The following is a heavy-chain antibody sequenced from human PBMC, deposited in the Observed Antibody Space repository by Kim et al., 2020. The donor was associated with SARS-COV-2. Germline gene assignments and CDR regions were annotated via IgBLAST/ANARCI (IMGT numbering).Heavy chain of an antibody. CDR3: AKEGVIAARPDDWFDP. J-gene: IGHJ5*02. V-gene: IGHV3-23*01. CDR2: ISGSGGST. Sequence: GGSLRLSCAASGFTFSSYAMSWVRQAPGKGLEWVSAISGSGGSTYYADSVKGRFTISRDNSKNTLYLQMNSLRAEDTAVYYCAKEGVIAARPDDWFDPWGQGTLVTVSS. CDR1: GFTFSSYA. D-gene: IGHD6-6*01.